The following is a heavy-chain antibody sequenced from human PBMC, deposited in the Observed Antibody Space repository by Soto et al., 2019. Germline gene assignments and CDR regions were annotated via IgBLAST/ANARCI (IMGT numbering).Heavy chain of an antibody. D-gene: IGHD1-7*01. Sequence: SVKVSCKASGGTFSRYAISWVRQAPGQGLEWMGGIIPIFGTANYAQKFQGRVTITADESTSTAYMELSSLRSEDTAVYYCAREGGITGTTTWFDPWGQGTLVTVSS. CDR1: GGTFSRYA. J-gene: IGHJ5*02. V-gene: IGHV1-69*13. CDR2: IIPIFGTA. CDR3: AREGGITGTTTWFDP.